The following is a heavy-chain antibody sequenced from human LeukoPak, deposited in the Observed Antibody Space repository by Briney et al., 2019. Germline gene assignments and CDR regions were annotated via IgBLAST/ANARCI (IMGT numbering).Heavy chain of an antibody. V-gene: IGHV4-39*01. D-gene: IGHD6-19*01. CDR2: IYYNGNT. CDR3: ARGSPHIAQQWKVDWFDP. Sequence: PSETLSLTCTVSDGSISSGRYYWGWVRQSPARGLEWIGSIYYNGNTYYNPSIKSRATISGDAPKNQFSLKLRSVTAADTAVYYCARGSPHIAQQWKVDWFDPWGQGTLVTVSS. CDR1: DGSISSGRYY. J-gene: IGHJ5*02.